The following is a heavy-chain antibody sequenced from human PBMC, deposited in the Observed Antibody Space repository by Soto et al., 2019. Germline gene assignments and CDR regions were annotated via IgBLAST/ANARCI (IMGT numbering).Heavy chain of an antibody. D-gene: IGHD6-19*01. Sequence: QVQLVDSGGGVVQPGRSLRLSCAASGFIFSDYGMHWVRQAPGKGLEWVAVISSDGFTKNYGGSVKGRLTISRDNSKNILYLEMNSLRVDDTAMYYCAKEAGAWFHFDYWGQGTLVTVSS. CDR1: GFIFSDYG. J-gene: IGHJ4*02. V-gene: IGHV3-30*18. CDR2: ISSDGFTK. CDR3: AKEAGAWFHFDY.